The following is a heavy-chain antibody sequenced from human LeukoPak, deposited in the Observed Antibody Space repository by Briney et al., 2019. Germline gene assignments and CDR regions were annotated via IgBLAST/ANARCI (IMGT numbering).Heavy chain of an antibody. CDR1: GGSISSHY. CDR3: ARAESLPPYDFWSGYYTRWFDP. Sequence: PSETLSLTCTASGGSISSHYWSLLRQPPGKGLEWIGYIYYSGSTNYNPSLKSRVTISVDTSKNQFSLKLSSVTAADTAVYYCARAESLPPYDFWSGYYTRWFDPWGQGTLVTVSS. D-gene: IGHD3-3*01. CDR2: IYYSGST. J-gene: IGHJ5*02. V-gene: IGHV4-59*11.